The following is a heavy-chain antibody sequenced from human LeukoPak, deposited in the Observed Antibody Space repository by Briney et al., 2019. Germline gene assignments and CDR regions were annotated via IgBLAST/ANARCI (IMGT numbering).Heavy chain of an antibody. V-gene: IGHV3-23*01. CDR1: GFTFSSYA. CDR2: ISGSGGST. CDR3: AKDLEMATITYYFDY. Sequence: GGSLRLSCAASGFTFSSYAMNWARQAPGKGLEWVSAISGSGGSTYYADSVKGRFTISRDNSKNTLYLQMNSLRAEDTAVYYCAKDLEMATITYYFDYWGQGTLVTVSS. J-gene: IGHJ4*02. D-gene: IGHD5-24*01.